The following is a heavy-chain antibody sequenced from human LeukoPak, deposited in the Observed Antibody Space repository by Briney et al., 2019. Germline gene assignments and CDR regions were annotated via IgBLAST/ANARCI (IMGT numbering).Heavy chain of an antibody. V-gene: IGHV3-48*01. Sequence: GGSLRLSCTASGFIFSDYSMNWVRQTPGKGLEWISYISRSGSTRHDADSARGRFTISRDNAKNSLYLQMNSLRADDTAVYYCAREGEIRGGVIFPRPFDYWGQGTRVSVSS. D-gene: IGHD3-10*01. J-gene: IGHJ4*02. CDR3: AREGEIRGGVIFPRPFDY. CDR1: GFIFSDYS. CDR2: ISRSGSTR.